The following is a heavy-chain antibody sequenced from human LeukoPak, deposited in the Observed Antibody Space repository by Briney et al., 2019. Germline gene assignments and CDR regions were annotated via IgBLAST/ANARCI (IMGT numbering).Heavy chain of an antibody. D-gene: IGHD5-12*01. Sequence: GGSLRLSCAASGFTFSSYAMHWVRQAPGKGLEWVAVISYDGSNKYYADSVKGRFTISRDNSKNTLYLQMNSLRAEDTAVYYCARSPNLRGYSGYDLAPLPNWFDPWGQGTLVTVSS. CDR2: ISYDGSNK. CDR1: GFTFSSYA. CDR3: ARSPNLRGYSGYDLAPLPNWFDP. V-gene: IGHV3-30-3*01. J-gene: IGHJ5*02.